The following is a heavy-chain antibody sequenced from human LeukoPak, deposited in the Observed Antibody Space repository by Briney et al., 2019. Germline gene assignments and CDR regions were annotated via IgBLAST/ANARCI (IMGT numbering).Heavy chain of an antibody. Sequence: PSETLSLTCTVSGGSIRSYYWSWIRQPPGKGLEWIGYIYYSGSTNYNPSLKSRVTISVDTSKNQFSLKLSSVTAADTAVYYCARWDSYGYSGLDYWGQGTLVTVSS. CDR1: GGSIRSYY. CDR2: IYYSGST. J-gene: IGHJ4*02. V-gene: IGHV4-59*01. CDR3: ARWDSYGYSGLDY. D-gene: IGHD5-18*01.